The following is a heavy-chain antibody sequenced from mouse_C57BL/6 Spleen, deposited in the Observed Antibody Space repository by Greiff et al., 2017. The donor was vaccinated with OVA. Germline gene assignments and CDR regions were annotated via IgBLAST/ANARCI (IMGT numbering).Heavy chain of an antibody. CDR2: ISSGGSYT. CDR3: AKDHYGSSYYFDY. D-gene: IGHD1-1*01. V-gene: IGHV5-6*01. J-gene: IGHJ2*01. CDR1: GFTFSSYG. Sequence: EVQGVESGGDLVKPGGSLKLSCAASGFTFSSYGMSWVRQTPDKRLEWVATISSGGSYTYYPDSVKGRFTISRDNAKNTLYLQLSSLKSEDTAMYYCAKDHYGSSYYFDYWGQGTTLTVSS.